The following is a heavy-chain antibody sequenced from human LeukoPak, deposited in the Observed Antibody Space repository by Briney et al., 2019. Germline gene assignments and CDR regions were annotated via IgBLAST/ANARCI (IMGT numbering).Heavy chain of an antibody. CDR3: SREPLVGANRGADY. V-gene: IGHV3-49*04. CDR2: IRSKPYGGTT. CDR1: GFNFGDYV. Sequence: GGSLRLSCTTSGFNFGDYVVSWVRQAPGKGLEWVGFIRSKPYGGTTDYAASVKGRFTISRDDSKSIAYLQMNSLKIEDTAVYYCSREPLVGANRGADYWGQGTLVTVSS. D-gene: IGHD1-26*01. J-gene: IGHJ4*02.